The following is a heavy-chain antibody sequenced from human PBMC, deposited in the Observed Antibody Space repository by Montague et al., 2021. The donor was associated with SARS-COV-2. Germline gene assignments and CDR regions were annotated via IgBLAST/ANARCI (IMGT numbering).Heavy chain of an antibody. CDR1: GFTFSSHD. J-gene: IGHJ4*02. CDR3: AKGVGQKSSAVDY. Sequence: SLRLSCAASGFTFSSHDMTWVRQAPGKGLEWVSIIHSGASYASYAGSVKGRFTTSRDNSKNTLYLQMNGLRAEDTAVYYCAKGVGQKSSAVDYWGQGTQVTVSS. V-gene: IGHV3-23*03. CDR2: IHSGASYA. D-gene: IGHD1-26*01.